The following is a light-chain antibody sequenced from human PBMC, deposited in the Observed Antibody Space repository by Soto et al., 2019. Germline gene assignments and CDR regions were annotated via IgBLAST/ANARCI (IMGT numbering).Light chain of an antibody. CDR2: YNN. J-gene: IGLJ1*01. Sequence: QSVLTQPPSASGTAGQVVTISCSGGDSNIGSNSVYWYQHLPRMAPKLLIYYNNQRPSGVPDRFSGSRSGTSASLAIVGLRSEDEAVYYCAAWDASLSACVFGNGTKLTVI. V-gene: IGLV1-47*02. CDR3: AAWDASLSACV. CDR1: DSNIGSNS.